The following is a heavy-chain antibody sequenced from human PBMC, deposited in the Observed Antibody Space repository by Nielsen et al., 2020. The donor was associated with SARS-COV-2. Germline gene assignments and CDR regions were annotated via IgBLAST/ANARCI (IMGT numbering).Heavy chain of an antibody. Sequence: KVPCKGSGYSFTSYWIGWVRQMPGKGLEWMGIIYPGDSDTRYSPSFQGQVTISADKSISTAYLQWSSLKASDTAMYYCARSRGVVPEEDYYYYMDVWGKGTTVTVSS. V-gene: IGHV5-51*01. D-gene: IGHD2-2*01. CDR1: GYSFTSYW. CDR2: IYPGDSDT. CDR3: ARSRGVVPEEDYYYYMDV. J-gene: IGHJ6*03.